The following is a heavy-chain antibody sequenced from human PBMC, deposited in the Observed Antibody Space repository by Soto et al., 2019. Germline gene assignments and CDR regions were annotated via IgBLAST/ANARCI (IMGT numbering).Heavy chain of an antibody. CDR2: INHSGRT. CDR3: APHTRARGQYYYNYYLDV. Sequence: QVQLQQWGAGLLKPSETLSLTCAVYGGSFSGYYWSWIRQPPGNGLEWIGEINHSGRTNYNPALKIRVTTYVHTYQYAFSLNLSSVPAADTAVYYCAPHTRARGQYYYNYYLDVWHKGTTVNV. V-gene: IGHV4-34*01. J-gene: IGHJ6*03. CDR1: GGSFSGYY. D-gene: IGHD6-6*01.